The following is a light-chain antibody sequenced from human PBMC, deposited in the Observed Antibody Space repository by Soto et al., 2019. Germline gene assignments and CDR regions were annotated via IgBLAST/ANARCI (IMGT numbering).Light chain of an antibody. Sequence: QSALTQPASVSGSPGQSITISCTGTSSDVGSYNLVSWYQQHPGKAPKLIIYDGTKRPSGVSNRFSGSKSGNTASLTISGLQAEDEANYHCSSYAGGWVFGGGTQLTVL. CDR1: SSDVGSYNL. J-gene: IGLJ3*02. CDR3: SSYAGGWV. CDR2: DGT. V-gene: IGLV2-23*01.